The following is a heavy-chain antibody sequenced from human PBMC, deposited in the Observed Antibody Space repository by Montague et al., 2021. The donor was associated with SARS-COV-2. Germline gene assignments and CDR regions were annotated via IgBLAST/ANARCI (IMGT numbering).Heavy chain of an antibody. CDR3: ARGRRPVVVPGAGPAGRALDI. D-gene: IGHD2-2*01. V-gene: IGHV4-34*01. CDR1: GGCFSNDY. J-gene: IGHJ3*02. Sequence: SETLSLTCAGAGGCFSNDYWGWIGQPPGKALEWIGEGNQSGTTIYNPSVKSGVTISEDTSKNQFYLRLNSVTAADTAVYYCARGRRPVVVPGAGPAGRALDIWGQGTMVTVSS. CDR2: GNQSGTT.